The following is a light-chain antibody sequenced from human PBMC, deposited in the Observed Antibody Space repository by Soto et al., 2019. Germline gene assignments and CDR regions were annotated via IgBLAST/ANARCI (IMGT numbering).Light chain of an antibody. CDR1: SSDVVSYNL. J-gene: IGLJ1*01. V-gene: IGLV2-23*01. CDR2: EGS. Sequence: ALTQPASVSGSPGQSITISCTGPSSDVVSYNLVSWYQQHPGKAPKLMIYEGSKRPSGISNRFSGSKSGNTASLTISGLQAEDEADYYCFSYAGNSLNYVFGTGTKVTVL. CDR3: FSYAGNSLNYV.